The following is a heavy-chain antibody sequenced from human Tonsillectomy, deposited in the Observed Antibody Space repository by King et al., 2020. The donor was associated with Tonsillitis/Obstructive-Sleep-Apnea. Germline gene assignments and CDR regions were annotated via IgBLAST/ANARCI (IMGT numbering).Heavy chain of an antibody. CDR2: INNSGST. CDR1: GGSFSGYY. V-gene: IGHV4-34*01. D-gene: IGHD1-7*01. J-gene: IGHJ1*01. CDR3: AGTRQELELPFCY. Sequence: VQLQQWGAGLLKPSETLSLTCAVYGGSFSGYYWSWIRQPPGKGLEWIGEINNSGSTNYNPSLKSRVTISVDTSKNQFSLKLSSVTAADTAVYYCAGTRQELELPFCYWGQGTLVTVSS.